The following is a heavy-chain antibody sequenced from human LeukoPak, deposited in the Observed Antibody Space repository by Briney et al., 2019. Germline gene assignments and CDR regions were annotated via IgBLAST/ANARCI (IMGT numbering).Heavy chain of an antibody. J-gene: IGHJ6*02. V-gene: IGHV4-39*07. D-gene: IGHD4-17*01. Sequence: SETLSLTCTVSGAFISSSSYYWVWIRQPPGKGLEWIGSMYYSGSTHYNPSLKSRVTISVDTSENQYSLNLSSVTAADMAVYYCARAVETTVTYYYYYGLDVWGQGTTVIVSS. CDR3: ARAVETTVTYYYYYGLDV. CDR1: GAFISSSSYY. CDR2: MYYSGST.